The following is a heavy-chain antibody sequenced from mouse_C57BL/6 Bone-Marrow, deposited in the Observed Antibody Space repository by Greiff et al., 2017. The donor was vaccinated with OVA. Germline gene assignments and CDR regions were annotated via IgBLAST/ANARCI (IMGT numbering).Heavy chain of an antibody. CDR1: GFNIKDDY. D-gene: IGHD1-1*01. V-gene: IGHV14-4*01. Sequence: VQLKESGAELVRPGASVKLSCTASGFNIKDDYMHWVKQRPEQGLEWIGWIDPENGATEYASKFQGKATITADTSSNTAYLQLSSLTSEDTAVYYCTTGGYYGSEYWGQGTTLTVSS. CDR3: TTGGYYGSEY. J-gene: IGHJ2*01. CDR2: IDPENGAT.